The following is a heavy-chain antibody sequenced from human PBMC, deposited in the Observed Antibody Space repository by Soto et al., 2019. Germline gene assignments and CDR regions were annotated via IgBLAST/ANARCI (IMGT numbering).Heavy chain of an antibody. Sequence: PSETLYLTCTVSGGSIRRRGYYWSWIRQRPGEGLEWIGFFYYSGITDYNPSLKTRITISADTPRNQFFLNLYSVTAADTAMYFCASSGGPEGDWFDPWGQGIPVTVSS. J-gene: IGHJ5*02. CDR3: ASSGGPEGDWFDP. D-gene: IGHD3-16*01. V-gene: IGHV4-31*03. CDR1: GGSIRRRGYY. CDR2: FYYSGIT.